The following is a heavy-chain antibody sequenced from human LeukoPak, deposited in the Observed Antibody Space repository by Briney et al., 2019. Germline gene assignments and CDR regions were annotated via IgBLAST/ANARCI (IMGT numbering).Heavy chain of an antibody. D-gene: IGHD1-1*01. J-gene: IGHJ3*02. CDR1: GYTVTSYG. CDR3: ARVTTGTTWAFDI. V-gene: IGHV1-18*01. Sequence: ASAKVSCKASGYTVTSYGISWVRQAPGQGLEWMGWISAYNGNTNYAQKLQGRVTMTTDTSTSTAYMELRSLRSDDTAVYYCARVTTGTTWAFDIWGQGTMVTVSS. CDR2: ISAYNGNT.